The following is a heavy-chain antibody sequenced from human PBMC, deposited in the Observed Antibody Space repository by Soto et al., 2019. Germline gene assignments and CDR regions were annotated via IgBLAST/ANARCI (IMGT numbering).Heavy chain of an antibody. Sequence: ASVKVSCKASGGTFSSYAISWVRQAPGQGLEWMGGIIPIFGTANYAQKFQGRVTITADESTSTAYMELSSLRSEDTAVYYCARARQYYYDSSGSYGMDVWGQGTTVTVSS. CDR3: ARARQYYYDSSGSYGMDV. D-gene: IGHD3-22*01. V-gene: IGHV1-69*13. J-gene: IGHJ6*02. CDR2: IIPIFGTA. CDR1: GGTFSSYA.